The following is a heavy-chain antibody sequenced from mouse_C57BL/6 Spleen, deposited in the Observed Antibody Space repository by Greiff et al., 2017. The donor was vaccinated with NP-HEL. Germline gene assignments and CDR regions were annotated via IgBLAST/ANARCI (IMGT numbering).Heavy chain of an antibody. D-gene: IGHD1-1*01. J-gene: IGHJ2*01. CDR1: GYSITSGYD. Sequence: EVQRVESGPGMVKPSQSLSLTCTVTGYSITSGYDWHWIRHFPGNKLEWMGYISYSGSTNYNPSLKSRISITHDTSKNHFFLKLNSVTTEDTATYYCARETNYYYFDYWGQGTTLTVSS. CDR3: ARETNYYYFDY. V-gene: IGHV3-1*01. CDR2: ISYSGST.